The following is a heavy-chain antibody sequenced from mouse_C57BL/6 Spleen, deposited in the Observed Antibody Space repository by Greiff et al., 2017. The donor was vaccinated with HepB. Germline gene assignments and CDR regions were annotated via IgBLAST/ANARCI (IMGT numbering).Heavy chain of an antibody. J-gene: IGHJ4*01. CDR2: ISSGSSTI. D-gene: IGHD1-1*01. V-gene: IGHV5-17*01. CDR3: ARGVSYGSFYYAMDY. CDR1: GFTFSDYG. Sequence: DVQLVESGGGLVKPGGSLKLSCAASGFTFSDYGMHWVRQAPEKGLEWVAYISSGSSTIYYADTVKGRFTISRDNAKNTLFLQMTSLRSEDTAMYYCARGVSYGSFYYAMDYWGQGTSVTVSS.